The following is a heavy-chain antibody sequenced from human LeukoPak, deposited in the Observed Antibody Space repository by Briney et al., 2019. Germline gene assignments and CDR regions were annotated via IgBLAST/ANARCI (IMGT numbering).Heavy chain of an antibody. CDR2: ISSSGTTI. CDR3: ARDRHYDSSGYLGY. Sequence: GGSLRLSCAASGFTFSDYYMNWIRQAPGKGLEWVSYISSSGTTIYYADSVKGRFTISRDNAKNSLYLQMNSLRAEDTAVYYCARDRHYDSSGYLGYWGRGTLVTVSS. J-gene: IGHJ4*02. V-gene: IGHV3-11*04. D-gene: IGHD3-22*01. CDR1: GFTFSDYY.